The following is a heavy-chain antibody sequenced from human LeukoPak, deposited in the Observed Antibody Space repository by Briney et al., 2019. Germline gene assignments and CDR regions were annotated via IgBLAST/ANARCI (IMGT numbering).Heavy chain of an antibody. CDR2: ISSSGSTI. V-gene: IGHV3-11*01. CDR1: GFTFSDYY. CDR3: ARDSRVDSSSSFARRYYYYYGMDV. D-gene: IGHD6-6*01. Sequence: KSGGSLRLSCAASGFTFSDYYMSWIRQAPGKGLEWVSYISSSGSTIYYADSVKGRFTISRDNAKNSLYLQMNSLRAEDTAVYYCARDSRVDSSSSFARRYYYYYGMDVWGQGTTVTVSS. J-gene: IGHJ6*02.